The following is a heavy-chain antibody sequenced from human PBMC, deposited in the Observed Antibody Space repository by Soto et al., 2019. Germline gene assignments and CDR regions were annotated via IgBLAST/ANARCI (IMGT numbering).Heavy chain of an antibody. CDR1: GFTFSNAW. Sequence: GGSLRLSCAASGFTFSNAWMSWVRQAPGKGLEWVGRIKSKTDGGTTDYAAPVKGRFTISRDDSKNTLYLQMNSLKTEDTAVYYCTTPSNTVTNFYYYYYGMDVWGQGTTVTVSS. J-gene: IGHJ6*02. CDR2: IKSKTDGGTT. D-gene: IGHD4-17*01. V-gene: IGHV3-15*01. CDR3: TTPSNTVTNFYYYYYGMDV.